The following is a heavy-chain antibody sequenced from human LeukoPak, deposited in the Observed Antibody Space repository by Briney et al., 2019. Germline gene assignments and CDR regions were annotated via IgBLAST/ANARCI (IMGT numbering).Heavy chain of an antibody. CDR3: AKDPLSYYDSSGYRYFDY. CDR1: GFTFSSYW. CDR2: INSDGSST. J-gene: IGHJ4*02. D-gene: IGHD3-22*01. Sequence: GGSLRLSCSASGFTFSSYWMHWVRQAPGKGLVWVSRINSDGSSTSYADSVKGRFTISRDNSKNTLYLQMNRLRAEDTAVYFCAKDPLSYYDSSGYRYFDYWGQGTLVTVSS. V-gene: IGHV3-74*01.